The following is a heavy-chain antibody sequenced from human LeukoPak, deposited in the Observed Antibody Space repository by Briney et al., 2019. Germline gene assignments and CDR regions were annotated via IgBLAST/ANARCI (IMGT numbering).Heavy chain of an antibody. CDR3: ARLGDSGGWSNY. V-gene: IGHV1-18*01. Sequence: GASVKVSCKASGYTFTNHGITWVRQAPGRGLEWMGWISASNGHTSYAQKFQGRVTMTTDTSTGTAYMELRSLRSDDTAVYYCARLGDSGGWSNYWGQGTLVTVSS. J-gene: IGHJ4*02. D-gene: IGHD6-19*01. CDR1: GYTFTNHG. CDR2: ISASNGHT.